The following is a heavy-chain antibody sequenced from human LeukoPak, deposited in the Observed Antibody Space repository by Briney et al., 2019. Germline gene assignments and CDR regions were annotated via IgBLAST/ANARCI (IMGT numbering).Heavy chain of an antibody. CDR3: ARAAVAEPYYYYGMDV. J-gene: IGHJ6*04. CDR1: GFTFSSYS. CDR2: ISSSSSSYI. V-gene: IGHV3-21*01. D-gene: IGHD6-19*01. Sequence: PGGSLRLSCAASGFTFSSYSMNWVRQAPGKGLEWVSSISSSSSSYIYYADSVKGRFTISRDNAKNPLYLQMNSLRAEDTAVYYCARAAVAEPYYYYGMDVWGKGTTVTVSS.